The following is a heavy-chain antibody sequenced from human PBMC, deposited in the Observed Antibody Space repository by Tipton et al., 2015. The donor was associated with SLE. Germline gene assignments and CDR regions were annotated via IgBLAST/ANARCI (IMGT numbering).Heavy chain of an antibody. CDR3: ANLSRGSGSRLDY. J-gene: IGHJ4*02. Sequence: TLSLTCTVSGGSISSSSYYWGWFRQPPGKGLGWIGSIYYSGSTYYNPSLKSRVTISVDTSKNHFSLKLSSVTAADTAVYYCANLSRGSGSRLDYWGQGTLVTVSS. CDR2: IYYSGST. CDR1: GGSISSSSYY. D-gene: IGHD1-26*01. V-gene: IGHV4-39*02.